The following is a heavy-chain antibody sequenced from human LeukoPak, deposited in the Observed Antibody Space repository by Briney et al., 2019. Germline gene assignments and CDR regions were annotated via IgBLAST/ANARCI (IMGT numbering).Heavy chain of an antibody. CDR3: ATSNDARIAPFDH. Sequence: SETLSLTCTVSGVSMSAYQWSWVRHSPEKGLEWIGCINTKGVTSHNPSLKSRVTTSVDTSKSQFSLRLTSVTAADTAVYYCATSNDARIAPFDHWGQGAPVTVSS. D-gene: IGHD2-21*01. CDR1: GVSMSAYQ. J-gene: IGHJ4*02. V-gene: IGHV4-4*09. CDR2: INTKGVT.